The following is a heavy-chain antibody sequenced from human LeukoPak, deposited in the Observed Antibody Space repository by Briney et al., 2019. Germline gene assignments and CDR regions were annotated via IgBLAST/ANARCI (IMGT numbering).Heavy chain of an antibody. CDR1: GFTFSSYW. CDR3: ARMFLLGLGTDY. CDR2: INSDGSST. Sequence: PGGSLRLSCAASGFTFSSYWMHWVRQAPGKGLVWVSRINSDGSSTSYADSVKGRFTISRDTAKNTLYLQMNSLRAEDTAVYYCARMFLLGLGTDYWGQGTLVTVSS. V-gene: IGHV3-74*01. D-gene: IGHD7-27*01. J-gene: IGHJ4*02.